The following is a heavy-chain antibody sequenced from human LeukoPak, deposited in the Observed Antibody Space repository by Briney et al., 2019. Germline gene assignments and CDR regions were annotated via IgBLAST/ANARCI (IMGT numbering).Heavy chain of an antibody. V-gene: IGHV4-34*01. D-gene: IGHD5-18*01. J-gene: IGHJ4*02. Sequence: PSETLSLTCAVYGGSFSGYYWSWIRQPPGKGLEWIGEINHSGSTNYNPSLKSRVTISVDTSKNQFSLKLSSVTAADTAVYYCARHAPGYSQYTPRSHFDYWGQGTLVTVSS. CDR2: INHSGST. CDR3: ARHAPGYSQYTPRSHFDY. CDR1: GGSFSGYY.